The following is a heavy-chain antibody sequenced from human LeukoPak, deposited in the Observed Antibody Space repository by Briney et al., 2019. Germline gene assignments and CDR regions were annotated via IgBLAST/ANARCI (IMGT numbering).Heavy chain of an antibody. Sequence: GGSLRLSCAASGFTFSSYGMHWVRQAPGKGLEWVAFIRYDGSNKYYADSVKGRFTISRDNSKNTLYLQMNSLRAEDTAVYYCAKGEFPSITIFGVVMPFDYWGQGTLVTVSS. CDR1: GFTFSSYG. CDR2: IRYDGSNK. CDR3: AKGEFPSITIFGVVMPFDY. D-gene: IGHD3-3*01. V-gene: IGHV3-30*02. J-gene: IGHJ4*02.